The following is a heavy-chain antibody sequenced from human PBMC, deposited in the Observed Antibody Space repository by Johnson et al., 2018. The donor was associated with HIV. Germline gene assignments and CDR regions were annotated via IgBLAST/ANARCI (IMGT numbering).Heavy chain of an antibody. J-gene: IGHJ3*02. CDR3: ARPVVADYRGAFDI. CDR1: GFTFSSYG. Sequence: QMLLVESGGGVVQPGGSLRLSCAASGFTFSSYGMHWVRQAPGKGLEWVAFIRYDGSNKYYADSVKGRFTISRDNSNNTLSLHMSSLRAEDTAVYYCARPVVADYRGAFDIWGQGTMVTVSS. D-gene: IGHD3-22*01. CDR2: IRYDGSNK. V-gene: IGHV3-30*02.